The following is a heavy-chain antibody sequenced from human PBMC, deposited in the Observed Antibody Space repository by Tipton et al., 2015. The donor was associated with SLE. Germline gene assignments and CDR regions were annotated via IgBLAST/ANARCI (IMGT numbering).Heavy chain of an antibody. CDR3: ARPMVRVEGKSLDI. V-gene: IGHV1-46*01. D-gene: IGHD3-10*01. Sequence: QSGPEVKKPGASVKVSCKASGYTFTSYYMHWVRQAPGQGLEWMGIINPSGGSTSYAQNFQGRVTMTRDTSTSTVYMELSSLRSEDTAVYYCARPMVRVEGKSLDIGRQGTGLRVST. CDR1: GYTFTSYY. CDR2: INPSGGST. J-gene: IGHJ3*02.